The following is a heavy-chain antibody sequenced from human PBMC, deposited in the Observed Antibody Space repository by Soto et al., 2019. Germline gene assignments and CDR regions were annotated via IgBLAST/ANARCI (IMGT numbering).Heavy chain of an antibody. CDR1: GFTFSSYG. CDR2: ISYDGSNK. Sequence: QVQLVESGGGVVQPGRSLRLSCAASGFTFSSYGMHWVRQAPGKGLEWVAVISYDGSNKYYADSVKGRFTISGDNSKNTLYLQMNSLRAEDTAVYYCAKDRIAAAAHVGKYFQHWGQGTLVTVSS. V-gene: IGHV3-30*18. CDR3: AKDRIAAAAHVGKYFQH. D-gene: IGHD6-13*01. J-gene: IGHJ1*01.